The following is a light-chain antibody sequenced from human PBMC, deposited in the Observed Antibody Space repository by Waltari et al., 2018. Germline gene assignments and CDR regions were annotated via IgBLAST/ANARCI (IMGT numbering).Light chain of an antibody. J-gene: IGKJ1*01. CDR1: QSVDTW. V-gene: IGKV1-5*03. CDR2: KAS. Sequence: DIQMTQSPSTLSASVGDRVTITCRASQSVDTWLAWSQQKPGKAPKLLIDKASILESGVTSRFSGSGSGTEFTLTISSLQPDDFATYYCQQYNSYRTFGQGTKVEIK. CDR3: QQYNSYRT.